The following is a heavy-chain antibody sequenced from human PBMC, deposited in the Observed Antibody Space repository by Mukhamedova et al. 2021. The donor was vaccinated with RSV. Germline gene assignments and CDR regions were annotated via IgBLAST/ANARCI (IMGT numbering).Heavy chain of an antibody. V-gene: IGHV4-59*01. D-gene: IGHD3-10*01. CDR2: VFHRGTT. J-gene: IGHJ6*02. Sequence: GLEWLGYVFHRGTTNYNPSVRSRLTISVDTSKNQFSLKLVSATAAASALYYCARVGYGSGPIYYYGMDVWGPGTTVTGSS. CDR3: ARVGYGSGPIYYYGMDV.